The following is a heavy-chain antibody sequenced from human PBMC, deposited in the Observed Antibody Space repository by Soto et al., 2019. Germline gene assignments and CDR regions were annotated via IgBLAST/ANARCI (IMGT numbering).Heavy chain of an antibody. V-gene: IGHV3-23*01. D-gene: IGHD5-12*01. CDR1: GFTFSDYA. CDR3: AREAIVAAVTGFFNC. CDR2: ITGSGGGT. J-gene: IGHJ4*02. Sequence: GGSLRLSCPASGFTFSDYAMSWVRQAPGKGLELVSVITGSGGGTYYAGSARGRFVISRDNSKNTLYLQMSDLRAEDTAVYYCAREAIVAAVTGFFNCWGRGTLVTVSS.